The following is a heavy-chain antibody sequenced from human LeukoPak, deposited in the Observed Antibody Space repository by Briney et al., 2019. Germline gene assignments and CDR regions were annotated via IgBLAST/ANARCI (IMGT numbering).Heavy chain of an antibody. V-gene: IGHV4-39*01. J-gene: IGHJ3*02. Sequence: SETLSLTCTVSGGSISSSSYYWGWIRQPPGKGLEWIGSIYNSGSTYYNPSLKSRVTISVDTSKNQFSLKLSSVTAADTAVYYCSYDSSGYYNRGKEILDAFDIWGQGTMVTVSS. CDR2: IYNSGST. CDR3: SYDSSGYYNRGKEILDAFDI. CDR1: GGSISSSSYY. D-gene: IGHD3-22*01.